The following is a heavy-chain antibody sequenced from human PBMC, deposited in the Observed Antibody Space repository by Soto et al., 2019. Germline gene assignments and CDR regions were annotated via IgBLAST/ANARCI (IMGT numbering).Heavy chain of an antibody. CDR2: IYYAGST. CDR1: GGSMISYY. D-gene: IGHD3-3*01. V-gene: IGHV4-59*01. CDR3: ARGYNDFWSGYFTWFDP. J-gene: IGHJ5*02. Sequence: PSETLSLTCTVSGGSMISYYWSWIRQPPGRGLEWIGFIYYAGSTKYNPSLNSRVTISLDTSKNQFSLKLSSVTAADTAVYYCARGYNDFWSGYFTWFDPWGQGTLVTVSS.